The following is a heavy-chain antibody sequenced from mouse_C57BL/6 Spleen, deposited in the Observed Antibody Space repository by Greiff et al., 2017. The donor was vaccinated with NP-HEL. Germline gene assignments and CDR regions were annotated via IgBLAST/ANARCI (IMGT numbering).Heavy chain of an antibody. CDR2: INYDGSST. J-gene: IGHJ4*01. Sequence: EVKLKESEGGLVQPGSSMKLSCTASGFTFSDYYMAWVRQVPEKGLEWVANINYDGSSTYYLDSLKSRFIISRDNAKNILYLQMSSLKSEDTATYYCARDRSYGRLYYYAMDYWGQGTSVTVSS. CDR1: GFTFSDYY. CDR3: ARDRSYGRLYYYAMDY. D-gene: IGHD1-1*01. V-gene: IGHV5-16*01.